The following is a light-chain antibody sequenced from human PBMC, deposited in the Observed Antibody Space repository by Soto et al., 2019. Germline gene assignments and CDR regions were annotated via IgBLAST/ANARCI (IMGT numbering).Light chain of an antibody. V-gene: IGLV2-11*01. CDR3: CSYAGSSAV. CDR1: SSDVGGYNY. Sequence: QSVLTQPRSVSGSPGQSVTISCTGTSSDVGGYNYVSWYQQHPGKAPKLMIYYVSKRPSGVPDRFSGSKSGNTASLTISGLQAEDDAEYYCCSYAGSSAVFGGGTQLTVL. CDR2: YVS. J-gene: IGLJ7*01.